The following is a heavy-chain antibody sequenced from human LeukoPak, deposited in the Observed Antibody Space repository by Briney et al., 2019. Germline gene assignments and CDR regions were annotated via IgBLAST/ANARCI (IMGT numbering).Heavy chain of an antibody. V-gene: IGHV4-59*08. D-gene: IGHD1-26*01. CDR3: ASWSGSYPYYFDY. Sequence: SETLSLTCTVSGGSISSYYWSWIRQPPGKGLEWIGYIYYSGSTNYNPSLKSRVTISVDTFKNQFSLKLSSVTAADTAVYYCASWSGSYPYYFDYWGQGTLVTVSS. J-gene: IGHJ4*02. CDR2: IYYSGST. CDR1: GGSISSYY.